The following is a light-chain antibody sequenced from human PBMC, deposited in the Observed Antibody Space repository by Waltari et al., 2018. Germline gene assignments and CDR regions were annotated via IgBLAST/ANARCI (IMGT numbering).Light chain of an antibody. CDR2: WAS. J-gene: IGKJ1*01. CDR3: QQYYSPPLT. V-gene: IGKV4-1*01. CDR1: QSLLYRSNNKNY. Sequence: DIVMIQSPDSLAVSLGARATITCTSSQSLLYRSNNKNYLAWYQQKPGQPPKLLIYWASTRESGVPDRFSGSGSGTDFTLTISSLQAEDVAVYYCQQYYSPPLTFGQGTKVEV.